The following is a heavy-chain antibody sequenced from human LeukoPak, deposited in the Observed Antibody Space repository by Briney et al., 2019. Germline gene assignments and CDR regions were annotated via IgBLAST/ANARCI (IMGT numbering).Heavy chain of an antibody. V-gene: IGHV4-39*07. J-gene: IGHJ4*02. CDR1: GGSIITNDYY. CDR3: ARGGVRGVIDY. CDR2: IYYSGST. D-gene: IGHD3-10*02. Sequence: SETLSLTCVVSGGSIITNDYYWGWIRQPPGKGLEWIGSIYYSGSTYYNPSLKSRVTISVDTSKNQFSLKLSSVTAADTAVYYCARGGVRGVIDYWGQGTLVTVSS.